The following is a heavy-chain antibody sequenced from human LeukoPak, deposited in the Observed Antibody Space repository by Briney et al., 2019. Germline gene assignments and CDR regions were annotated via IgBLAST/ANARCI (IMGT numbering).Heavy chain of an antibody. Sequence: GASVKVSCKASGYTFTTDYIHWVRQAPGQGLEWMGIINPSGGSTTYAQKFQGRVTITRDTSTSTVYMELNSLRSEDTAVYYCARSIPTRCFDSWGQGTLVTVSS. CDR3: ARSIPTRCFDS. CDR1: GYTFTTDY. V-gene: IGHV1-46*01. J-gene: IGHJ4*02. D-gene: IGHD1-1*01. CDR2: INPSGGST.